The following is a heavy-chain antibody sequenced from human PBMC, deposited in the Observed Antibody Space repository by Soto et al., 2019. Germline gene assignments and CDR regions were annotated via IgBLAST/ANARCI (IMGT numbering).Heavy chain of an antibody. CDR3: ARALGYSGYVDY. D-gene: IGHD5-12*01. J-gene: IGHJ4*02. Sequence: QVQLVQSGAEVKKPGSSVKFSCKSSGGTFSSYAISWVRQAPGQGLEWMGGIIPIFGTANYAQKFQGRVTINADEYTSTAYMELSSLRSEDTAVYYCARALGYSGYVDYWGQGTLVTVSS. CDR1: GGTFSSYA. V-gene: IGHV1-69*01. CDR2: IIPIFGTA.